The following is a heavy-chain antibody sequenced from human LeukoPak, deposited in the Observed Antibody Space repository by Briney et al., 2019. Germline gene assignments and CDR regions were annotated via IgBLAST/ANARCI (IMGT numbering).Heavy chain of an antibody. CDR3: ARDRPDYYDSSGSFDY. D-gene: IGHD3-22*01. V-gene: IGHV3-48*01. Sequence: PGGSLRLSCAASGFTFSSYGMNWVRQAPGKGLEWVSYISSSSSSIYYADSVKGRFTISRDNAKNSLYLQMNSLRAEDTAVYYCARDRPDYYDSSGSFDYWGQGTLVTVSS. J-gene: IGHJ4*02. CDR2: ISSSSSSI. CDR1: GFTFSSYG.